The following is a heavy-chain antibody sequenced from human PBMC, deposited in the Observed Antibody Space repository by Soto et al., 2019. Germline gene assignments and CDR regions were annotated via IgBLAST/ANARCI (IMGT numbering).Heavy chain of an antibody. J-gene: IGHJ4*02. CDR1: GGSISSYY. V-gene: IGHV4-59*01. CDR2: IYYSGST. Sequence: SETLSLTCTVSGGSISSYYWSWIRQPPGKGLEWIGYIYYSGSTNYNPSLKSRVTISVDTSKNQFSLKLSSVTAADTAVYYCARVGHSSSWYIDYWGEGTLVTVSS. D-gene: IGHD6-13*01. CDR3: ARVGHSSSWYIDY.